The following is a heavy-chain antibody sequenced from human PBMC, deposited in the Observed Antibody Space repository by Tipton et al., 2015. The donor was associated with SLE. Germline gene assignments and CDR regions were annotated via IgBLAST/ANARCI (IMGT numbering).Heavy chain of an antibody. Sequence: QVQLVQSGDEVKKPGASVKVSRKASGYSFTTYGIGWVRQAAGQGLEWMGSISVFNGKTDYAEKVQGRVTVTTEISTNTAYMELRSLRSDDTAVYYCARGHGYYWYFDLWGRGTRITVSS. V-gene: IGHV1-18*01. CDR3: ARGHGYYWYFDL. J-gene: IGHJ2*01. CDR2: ISVFNGKT. D-gene: IGHD5-24*01. CDR1: GYSFTTYG.